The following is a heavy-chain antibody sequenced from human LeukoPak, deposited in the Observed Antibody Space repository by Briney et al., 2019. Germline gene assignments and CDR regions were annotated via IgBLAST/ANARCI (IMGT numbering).Heavy chain of an antibody. CDR2: ISPGDSDT. CDR3: AGRSHYASDY. CDR1: GYSFTTFW. Sequence: GESLKISCKASGYSFTTFWIAWVRQMPGKGLEWMGIISPGDSDTRYSPSFQGQVTISADRSISTAYLQWNSLKASDTAMYYCAGRSHYASDYWGQGTLVTVSS. D-gene: IGHD2-2*01. V-gene: IGHV5-51*01. J-gene: IGHJ4*02.